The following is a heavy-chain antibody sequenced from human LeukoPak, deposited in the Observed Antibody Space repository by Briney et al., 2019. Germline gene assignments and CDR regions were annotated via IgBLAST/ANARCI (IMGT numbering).Heavy chain of an antibody. CDR3: ARGTYYYDRFDY. V-gene: IGHV4-61*02. CDR2: IYTSGST. D-gene: IGHD3-22*01. J-gene: IGHJ4*02. CDR1: GGSISSGSYY. Sequence: SETLSLTCTVSGGSISSGSYYWSWIRQPAGKGLEWIGRIYTSGSTNYNPSLKSRVTISVDTSKNQFSLKLSSVTAADTAVYYCARGTYYYDRFDYWGLGTLVTVSS.